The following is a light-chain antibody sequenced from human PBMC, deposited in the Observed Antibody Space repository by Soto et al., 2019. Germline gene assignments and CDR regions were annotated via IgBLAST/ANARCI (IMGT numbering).Light chain of an antibody. Sequence: DIQMTQSRSTLSASVGDRVTITCRASQSISSWLAWYQQKPGKAPKLLIYDASSLESGVPSRFSGSGSGTEFTLTISSLQPDDFATYSCQQYNSYSGTFGQGTKVEIK. J-gene: IGKJ1*01. CDR2: DAS. V-gene: IGKV1-5*01. CDR1: QSISSW. CDR3: QQYNSYSGT.